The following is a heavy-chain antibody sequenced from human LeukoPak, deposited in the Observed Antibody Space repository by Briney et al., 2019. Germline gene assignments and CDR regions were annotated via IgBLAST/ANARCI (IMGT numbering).Heavy chain of an antibody. V-gene: IGHV4-30-4*01. Sequence: SETLSLTCTVSGGSISSGNYYWSWIRQPPGKGLEWIGYIYYCGSTYYNPSLKSRVTISVDTSKNQFSLKLSSVTAADTALYYCAREVFGGVPFDYWGQGTLVTVSS. CDR1: GGSISSGNYY. J-gene: IGHJ4*02. CDR2: IYYCGST. CDR3: AREVFGGVPFDY. D-gene: IGHD2-8*02.